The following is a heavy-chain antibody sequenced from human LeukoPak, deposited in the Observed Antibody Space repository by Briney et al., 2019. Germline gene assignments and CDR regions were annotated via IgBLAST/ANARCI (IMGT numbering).Heavy chain of an antibody. CDR3: TRGGPVAGTHKYFQH. V-gene: IGHV1-8*01. J-gene: IGHJ1*01. D-gene: IGHD6-19*01. Sequence: ASVKASCKASGYTFTSYDINWVRQATGQGLEWMGWMNPNNGNTDYAQKFQGRVTLTRNTSISTAYMELSSLRSEDTAMYYCTRGGPVAGTHKYFQHWGQGTLVTVSS. CDR2: MNPNNGNT. CDR1: GYTFTSYD.